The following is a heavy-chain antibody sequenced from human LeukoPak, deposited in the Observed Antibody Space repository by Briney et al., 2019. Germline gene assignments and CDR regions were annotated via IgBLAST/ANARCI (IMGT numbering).Heavy chain of an antibody. V-gene: IGHV3-30-3*01. Sequence: GGSLRLSCAASGFTFSSYAMHWVRQAPGKGLEWVAVISYDGSNKYYADSVKGRFTISRDNSKNTLYLQMNSLRAEDTAVYYCANIETTTVTSEVDYWGQGTLVTVSS. J-gene: IGHJ4*02. CDR2: ISYDGSNK. CDR3: ANIETTTVTSEVDY. CDR1: GFTFSSYA. D-gene: IGHD4-11*01.